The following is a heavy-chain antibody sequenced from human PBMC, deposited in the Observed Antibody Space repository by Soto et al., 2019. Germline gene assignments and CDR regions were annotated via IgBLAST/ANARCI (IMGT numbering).Heavy chain of an antibody. Sequence: ASVKVSCKASGYTFTSYYMYWVRQAPGQGLEWMGIINPSGGSTSYAQKFQGRVTMTRDTSTSTVYMELSSLRSEDTAVYYCARGDASIADYYYYYGMDVWGQGTTVTVSS. J-gene: IGHJ6*02. V-gene: IGHV1-46*01. CDR1: GYTFTSYY. D-gene: IGHD6-6*01. CDR2: INPSGGST. CDR3: ARGDASIADYYYYYGMDV.